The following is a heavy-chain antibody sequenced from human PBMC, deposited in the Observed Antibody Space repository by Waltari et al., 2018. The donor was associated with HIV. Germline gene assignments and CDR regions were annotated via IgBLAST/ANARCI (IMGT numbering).Heavy chain of an antibody. CDR2: VYASGST. Sequence: QVQLQESGPGLVKPSETLSLTCTVPGGSISTYYWSWIRPAAGKGLEWIGRVYASGSTNYNPSLKSRVTMSVDTSKNQFSLKLSSVTAADTAVYYCARVYCSSTSCLFDYWGQGALVTVSS. CDR3: ARVYCSSTSCLFDY. CDR1: GGSISTYY. D-gene: IGHD2-2*01. V-gene: IGHV4-4*07. J-gene: IGHJ4*02.